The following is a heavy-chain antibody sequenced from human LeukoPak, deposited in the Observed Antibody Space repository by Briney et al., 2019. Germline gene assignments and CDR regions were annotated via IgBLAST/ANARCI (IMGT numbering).Heavy chain of an antibody. CDR3: ANRRRASRGYGMGV. CDR2: IIPIFGTA. CDR1: GGTFSSYD. Sequence: GSSVTVSFTASGGTFSSYDISWVRQAPGQGLEWMGGIIPIFGTANYAQKFQGRVTITADESTSTAYMELSSLRSEDTAVYYCANRRRASRGYGMGVWGQGITVTVSS. J-gene: IGHJ6*02. V-gene: IGHV1-69*01. D-gene: IGHD1-1*01.